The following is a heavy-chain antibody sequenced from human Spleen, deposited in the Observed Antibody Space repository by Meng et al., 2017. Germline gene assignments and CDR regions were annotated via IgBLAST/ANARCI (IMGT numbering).Heavy chain of an antibody. CDR1: GFTFSDYY. CDR3: TKRGGTGGFSPDDY. CDR2: ISSRATTI. J-gene: IGHJ4*02. Sequence: QVQLVESGGGLVKPGGSLRLSCAASGFTFSDYYMSWIRQAPGKGLEWVSYISSRATTIYYADSVKGRFTISRDNANNSLYLQMNSLRAEDTAVYYCTKRGGTGGFSPDDYWGQGTLVTVSS. V-gene: IGHV3-11*01. D-gene: IGHD2-8*02.